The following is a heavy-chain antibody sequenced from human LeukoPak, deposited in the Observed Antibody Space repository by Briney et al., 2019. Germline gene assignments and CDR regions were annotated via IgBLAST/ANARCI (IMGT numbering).Heavy chain of an antibody. D-gene: IGHD6-13*01. CDR2: IRGSGGTT. J-gene: IGHJ6*02. Sequence: GGSLRLSCAASGFTFNTYTMSWVRQAPGKGLEWVSAIRGSGGTTYYADSVKGRFTISRDNSKNTLYLQMNSLRAEDTAIYYCAKGAAAAVLYYYYGMDVWGQGTTVTVSS. CDR3: AKGAAAAVLYYYYGMDV. V-gene: IGHV3-23*01. CDR1: GFTFNTYT.